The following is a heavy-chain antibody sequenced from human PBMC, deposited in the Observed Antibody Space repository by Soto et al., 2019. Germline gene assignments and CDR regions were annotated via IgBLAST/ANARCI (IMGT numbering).Heavy chain of an antibody. CDR2: IVVGSGHT. CDR3: AAPDFGDYWYFDL. J-gene: IGHJ2*01. D-gene: IGHD4-17*01. V-gene: IGHV1-58*01. Sequence: QMQLVQSGPEVKKPGTSVKVSCKASGFTFSSAIVQWVRQARGQRLEWIGWIVVGSGHTNYEQKFQERVTITRDMSTSTAYMELSSLRSEDKAVYYCAAPDFGDYWYFDLWGRGTLVTVSS. CDR1: GFTFSSAI.